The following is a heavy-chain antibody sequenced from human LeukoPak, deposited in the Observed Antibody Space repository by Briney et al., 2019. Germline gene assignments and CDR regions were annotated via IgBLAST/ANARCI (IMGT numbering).Heavy chain of an antibody. Sequence: ASVKVSCKASGYTFTSYDINWVRQATGQGLELMGWMNPNSGNTGYAQKFQGRVTITRNTSISTAYMELSSLRSEDTFVFQAENGIRYFDWLMSENWFDPWGQGTLVTVSS. D-gene: IGHD3-9*01. J-gene: IGHJ5*02. V-gene: IGHV1-8*01. CDR2: MNPNSGNT. CDR3: ENGIRYFDWLMSENWFDP. CDR1: GYTFTSYD.